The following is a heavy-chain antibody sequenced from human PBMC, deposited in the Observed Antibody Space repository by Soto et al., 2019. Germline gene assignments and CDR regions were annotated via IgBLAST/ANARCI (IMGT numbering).Heavy chain of an antibody. CDR2: IIPILGIA. V-gene: IGHV1-69*02. CDR3: ARAKGIAHAFDI. CDR1: GGTFSSYT. J-gene: IGHJ3*02. Sequence: EASVKVSCKASGGTFSSYTISWVRQAPGQGLEWMGRIIPILGIANYAQKFQGRVTITADKSTSTAYMELSSLRSEDTAVYYCARAKGIAHAFDIWGQGTMVTVSS. D-gene: IGHD6-13*01.